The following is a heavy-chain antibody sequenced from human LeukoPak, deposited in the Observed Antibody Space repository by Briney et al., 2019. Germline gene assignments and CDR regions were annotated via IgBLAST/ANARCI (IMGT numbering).Heavy chain of an antibody. Sequence: GGSLRLSCAASGFTFSTYAVNWVRQAPGKGLEWVSAISSSGGTTYYADSVKGRFSISRDNSKNTLYLRMNSLRAEDTAIYYCAKDREAWPTNFDSWGQGTLVTVSA. CDR2: ISSSGGTT. J-gene: IGHJ4*02. V-gene: IGHV3-23*01. D-gene: IGHD5-24*01. CDR3: AKDREAWPTNFDS. CDR1: GFTFSTYA.